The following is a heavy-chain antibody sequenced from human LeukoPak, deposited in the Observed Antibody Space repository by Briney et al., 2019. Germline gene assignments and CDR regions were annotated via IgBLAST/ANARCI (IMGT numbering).Heavy chain of an antibody. CDR3: ARAPSRDGYNLGY. J-gene: IGHJ4*02. Sequence: GGSLRLSCAASGFTFSSYYMHWVRQVPGKGLVWVSRINGDESSTTYADSVKGRFTISRDNAKNTLYLQMNTLRAEDTAVYYCARAPSRDGYNLGYWGQGTLVTVSS. V-gene: IGHV3-74*01. D-gene: IGHD5-24*01. CDR1: GFTFSSYY. CDR2: INGDESST.